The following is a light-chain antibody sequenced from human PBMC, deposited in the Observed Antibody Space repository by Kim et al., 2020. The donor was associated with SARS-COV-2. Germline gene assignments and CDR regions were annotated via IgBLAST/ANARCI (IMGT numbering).Light chain of an antibody. V-gene: IGLV3-19*01. CDR3: NSRDSNDNVV. CDR1: SLRSYY. J-gene: IGLJ2*01. Sequence: SSELTQDPAVSVALGQTVRITCQGDSLRSYYATWYQQKPGQAPILVIYGKNNRPSGIADRFSGSSSGNTASLTINGTQAGDEADYYCNSRDSNDNVVFGGGTQLTVL. CDR2: GKN.